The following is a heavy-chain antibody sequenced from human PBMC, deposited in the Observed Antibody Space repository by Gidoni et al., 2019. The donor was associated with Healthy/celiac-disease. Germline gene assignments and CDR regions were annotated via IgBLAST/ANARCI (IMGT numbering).Heavy chain of an antibody. Sequence: QVQLVESGGGVGQPGRSLRRSCAASGFPFSSYALNWVRQAPGTGLEWVAVISYDGSNKYHADSVKGRFTISRDNSKNTLYLQMNSLRAEDTAVYYCARDRIGWLQLGAFDIWGQGTMVTVSS. D-gene: IGHD5-12*01. J-gene: IGHJ3*02. V-gene: IGHV3-30-3*01. CDR1: GFPFSSYA. CDR2: ISYDGSNK. CDR3: ARDRIGWLQLGAFDI.